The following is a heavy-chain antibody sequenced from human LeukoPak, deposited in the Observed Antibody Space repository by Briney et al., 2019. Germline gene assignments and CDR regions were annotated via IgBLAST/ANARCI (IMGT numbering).Heavy chain of an antibody. CDR1: GFTVSSNY. Sequence: GGSLRLSCAASGFTVSSNYMSWVRQAPVKGLEWVSVIYSGGSTYYADSVKGRFTISRHNSKNTLYLQMNSLRAEDTAVYYCARVATYCSSTSCYGEYFDYWGQGTLVTVSS. J-gene: IGHJ4*02. CDR3: ARVATYCSSTSCYGEYFDY. V-gene: IGHV3-53*04. D-gene: IGHD2-2*01. CDR2: IYSGGST.